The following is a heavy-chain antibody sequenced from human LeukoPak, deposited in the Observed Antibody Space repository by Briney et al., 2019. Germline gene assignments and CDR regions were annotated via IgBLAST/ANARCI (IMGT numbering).Heavy chain of an antibody. CDR2: IYTSGST. CDR1: GGSISSYY. V-gene: IGHV4-4*07. CDR3: AREPRYCSSTSYYFDAFDI. D-gene: IGHD2-2*01. Sequence: PSETLSLTCTVSGGSISSYYWSWLRQPAGKGLEWIGRIYTSGSTNYNPSLKSRVTMSVDTSKNQFSLKLSSVTAADTAVYYCAREPRYCSSTSYYFDAFDIWGQGTMVTVSS. J-gene: IGHJ3*02.